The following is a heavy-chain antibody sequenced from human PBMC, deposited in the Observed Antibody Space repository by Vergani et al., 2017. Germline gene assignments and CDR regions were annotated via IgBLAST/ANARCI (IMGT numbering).Heavy chain of an antibody. D-gene: IGHD5-18*01. Sequence: QVQLQESGPGLVKPSQTLSLTCTVSGGSISSGDYYWSWIRQPPGKGLEWIGYIYYSGSTYYNPSLKSRVTISVDTSKNQFSLKLSSVTAADTAVYYCAGYKGDVDTGMDRYFYDGMDVWSQGTTVTVSS. CDR1: GGSISSGDYY. CDR3: AGYKGDVDTGMDRYFYDGMDV. CDR2: IYYSGST. V-gene: IGHV4-30-4*08. J-gene: IGHJ6*02.